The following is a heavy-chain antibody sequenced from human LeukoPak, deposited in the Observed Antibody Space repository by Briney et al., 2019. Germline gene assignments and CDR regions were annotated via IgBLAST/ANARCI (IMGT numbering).Heavy chain of an antibody. CDR1: GGSISSSSYY. CDR2: IYYSGST. D-gene: IGHD4-17*01. Sequence: PSETPSLTCTVSGGSISSSSYYWGWIREPPGKGLEWIGSIYYSGSTYYNPSLKSRVTISVDTSKNQFSLKLSSVTAADTAVYYCARRDYGDYTFDAFDTWGQGTMVTVSS. CDR3: ARRDYGDYTFDAFDT. J-gene: IGHJ3*02. V-gene: IGHV4-39*01.